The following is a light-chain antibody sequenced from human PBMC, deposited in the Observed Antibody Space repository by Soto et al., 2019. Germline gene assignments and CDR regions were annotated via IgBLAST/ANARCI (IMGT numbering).Light chain of an antibody. CDR3: QQYNSWYT. Sequence: DIQMTQSPSTLSASVGDSVTITCRASQSISSWLAWYQQKPGKAPKLLIYKASSLESGVPSRFSGSGSGTEFTLTISSLQPDDFATYYCQQYNSWYTFGQGTKLEIK. CDR1: QSISSW. V-gene: IGKV1-5*03. CDR2: KAS. J-gene: IGKJ2*01.